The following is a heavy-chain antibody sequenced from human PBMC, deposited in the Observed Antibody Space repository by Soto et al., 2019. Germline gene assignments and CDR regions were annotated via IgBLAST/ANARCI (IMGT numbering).Heavy chain of an antibody. CDR3: ASDAGYSSGWYEGNWFDP. CDR1: GFPFSSYG. Sequence: GGSLRLSCAASGFPFSSYGMNWVRQAPGKGLEWVSYIGGSSSPIFYADSAKGRFTISRDNAKYSVYLQMNSLRDEDTAVYYCASDAGYSSGWYEGNWFDPWGQGTLVTVSS. D-gene: IGHD6-19*01. CDR2: IGGSSSPI. J-gene: IGHJ5*02. V-gene: IGHV3-48*02.